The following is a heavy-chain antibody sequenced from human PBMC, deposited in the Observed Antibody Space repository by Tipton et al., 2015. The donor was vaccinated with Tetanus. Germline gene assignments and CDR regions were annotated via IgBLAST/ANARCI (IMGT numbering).Heavy chain of an antibody. CDR3: ARDPAVLRFLEWLPDWYFAL. V-gene: IGHV4-59*01. Sequence: LRLSCTVSGDSITSFYWSWIRQPPGKGLEWIGYIFYGGTTNYNPSLKSRVTISLDTSKNQFSLQLSSVTAADTAVYYCARDPAVLRFLEWLPDWYFALWGRGTLVTVSS. J-gene: IGHJ2*01. CDR2: IFYGGTT. D-gene: IGHD3-3*01. CDR1: GDSITSFY.